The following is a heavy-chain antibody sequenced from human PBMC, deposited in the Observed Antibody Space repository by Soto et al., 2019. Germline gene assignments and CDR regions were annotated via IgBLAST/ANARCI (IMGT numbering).Heavy chain of an antibody. CDR2: ISGSGGST. J-gene: IGHJ4*02. CDR3: AKGPGSGSYEDY. V-gene: IGHV3-23*01. Sequence: EVQLLESGGGLVQPGGSLRLSCAASGFTFISYAMSWVRQAPGKGLEWVSAISGSGGSTYYADSVKGRFTISRDNSKNTLDLQMNILRAEETAVYYCAKGPGSGSYEDYWGQGTLVTVSS. D-gene: IGHD3-10*01. CDR1: GFTFISYA.